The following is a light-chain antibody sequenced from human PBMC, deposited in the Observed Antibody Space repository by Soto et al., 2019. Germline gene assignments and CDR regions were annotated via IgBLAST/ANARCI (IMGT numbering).Light chain of an antibody. J-gene: IGKJ1*01. CDR2: RAS. CDR3: HQYSNWPPWT. CDR1: QSLNDN. Sequence: EIVMTQSPASLSVSPGERATLSCRASQSLNDNLAWYQQKPGQAPRLLIYRASTSATGVPARFSASGSGTEFTLTISSLQSEDSAVYYCHQYSNWPPWTFGPGTKVEIK. V-gene: IGKV3-15*01.